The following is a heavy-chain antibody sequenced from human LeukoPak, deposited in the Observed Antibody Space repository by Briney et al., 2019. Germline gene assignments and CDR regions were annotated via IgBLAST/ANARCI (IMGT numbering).Heavy chain of an antibody. CDR2: TRNKANSYTP. D-gene: IGHD3-22*01. CDR1: GFTFSDHY. V-gene: IGHV3-72*01. J-gene: IGHJ4*02. CDR3: ARGRSVYYYDSSDFDY. Sequence: GGSLRLSCAASGFTFSDHYMDWVRQAPGKGLEWVGRTRNKANSYTPEYAASVKGRFTISRDDSKNSLYLQMNSLKTEDTAVYYCARGRSVYYYDSSDFDYWGQGTLVTVSS.